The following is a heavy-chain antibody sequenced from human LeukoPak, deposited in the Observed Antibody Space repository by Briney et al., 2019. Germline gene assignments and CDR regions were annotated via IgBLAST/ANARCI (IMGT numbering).Heavy chain of an antibody. CDR2: ISSSSSYI. V-gene: IGHV3-21*01. CDR1: GFTFSSYS. CDR3: AREQQLVRNAFDI. D-gene: IGHD6-13*01. J-gene: IGHJ3*02. Sequence: GGSLRLSCAASGFTFSSYSMNWVRQAPGKGLEWVSSISSSSSYIYYADSVKGRFTISRDNSKNTLYLQMNSLRAEDTAVYYCAREQQLVRNAFDIWGQGTMVTVSS.